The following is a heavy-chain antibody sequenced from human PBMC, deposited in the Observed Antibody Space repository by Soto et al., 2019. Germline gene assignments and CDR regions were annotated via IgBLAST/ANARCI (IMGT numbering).Heavy chain of an antibody. CDR1: GFTFITAW. CDR2: IKSKTDGGTT. V-gene: IGHV3-15*07. Sequence: PGGSLRLSCAASGFTFITAWMNWVRQAPGKGLEWVGRIKSKTDGGTTDYAAPVKGRFTISRDDSKNMVYLQMNNLKNEDTAVYYCAADLPGRPVFDFDFWGQGTLVTVSS. J-gene: IGHJ4*02. D-gene: IGHD2-2*01. CDR3: AADLPGRPVFDFDF.